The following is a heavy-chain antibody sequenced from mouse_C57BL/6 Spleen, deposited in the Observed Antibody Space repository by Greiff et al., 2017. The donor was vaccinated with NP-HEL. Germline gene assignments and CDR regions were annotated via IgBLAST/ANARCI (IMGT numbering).Heavy chain of an antibody. CDR2: ISSGSSTI. CDR3: ARTGSNYVAWFAY. V-gene: IGHV5-17*01. Sequence: EVHLVESGGGLVKPGGSLKLSCAASGFTFSDYGMHWVRQAPEKGLEWVAYISSGSSTIYYADTVKGRFTISRDNAKNTLFLQMTSLRSEDTAMYYGARTGSNYVAWFAYWGQGTLVTVSA. J-gene: IGHJ3*01. CDR1: GFTFSDYG. D-gene: IGHD2-5*01.